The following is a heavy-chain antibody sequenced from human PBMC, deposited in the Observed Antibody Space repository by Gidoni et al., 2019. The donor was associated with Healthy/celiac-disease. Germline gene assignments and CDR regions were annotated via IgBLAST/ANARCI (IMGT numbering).Heavy chain of an antibody. Sequence: EVQLVESGGGLVKPGGSLRLSCAASGFTFSSYSMNWVRQAPGKGLEWVSSISSSSSYIYYADSVKGRFTISRDNAKNSLYLQMNSLRAEDTAVYYCANLYSSGWQGGLDYWGQGTLVTVSS. V-gene: IGHV3-21*01. J-gene: IGHJ4*02. D-gene: IGHD6-19*01. CDR3: ANLYSSGWQGGLDY. CDR2: ISSSSSYI. CDR1: GFTFSSYS.